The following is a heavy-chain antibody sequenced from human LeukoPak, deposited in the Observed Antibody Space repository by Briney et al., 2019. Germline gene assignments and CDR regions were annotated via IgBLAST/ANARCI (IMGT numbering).Heavy chain of an antibody. J-gene: IGHJ6*03. CDR3: ARLVLYCSSTSCQGWGPYYYYMDV. CDR2: ISSSSSYI. D-gene: IGHD2-2*01. V-gene: IGHV3-21*01. Sequence: PGGSLRLSCAASGFTFSSYSMNWVRQAPGKGLEWVSSISSSSSYIYYADSVKGRFTISRDNAKNSLYLQMNSLRAEDTAVYYCARLVLYCSSTSCQGWGPYYYYMDVWGKGTTVTVSS. CDR1: GFTFSSYS.